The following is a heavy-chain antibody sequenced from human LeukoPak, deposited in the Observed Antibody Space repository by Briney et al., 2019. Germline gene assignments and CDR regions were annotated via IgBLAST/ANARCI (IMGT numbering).Heavy chain of an antibody. D-gene: IGHD3-10*01. CDR1: GFTFSSYA. CDR2: ISGSGGST. Sequence: AGGSLRLSCAASGFTFSSYAMSWVRQAPGKGLEWVSAISGSGGSTYYADSVKGRFTISRDNSKNTLYLQINSLRAEDTAVYYCAKDRITMVRGAPEYYFDYWGQGTLVTVSS. J-gene: IGHJ4*02. V-gene: IGHV3-23*01. CDR3: AKDRITMVRGAPEYYFDY.